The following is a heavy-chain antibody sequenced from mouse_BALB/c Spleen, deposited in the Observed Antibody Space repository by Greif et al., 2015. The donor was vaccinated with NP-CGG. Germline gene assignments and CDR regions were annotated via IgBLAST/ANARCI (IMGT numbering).Heavy chain of an antibody. CDR1: GFTFSSYG. J-gene: IGHJ2*01. D-gene: IGHD1-1*01. V-gene: IGHV5-6*01. CDR2: ISSGGSYT. CDR3: ARHKAYYGSSDYFDY. Sequence: EVKLVESGGDLVKPGGSLKLSCAAPGFTFSSYGMSWVRQTPDKRLEWVATISSGGSYTYYPDSVKGRFTISRDNAENTLYLQMSSLKSEDTAMYYCARHKAYYGSSDYFDYWGQGTTLTVSS.